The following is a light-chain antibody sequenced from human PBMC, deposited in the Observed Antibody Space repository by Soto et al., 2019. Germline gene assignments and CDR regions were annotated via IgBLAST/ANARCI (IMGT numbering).Light chain of an antibody. J-gene: IGKJ2*01. CDR3: QQSYSTPPA. V-gene: IGKV1-39*01. Sequence: DIQMTQSPSSLSASVGDRVTITCRASQSMSSYLNGYQQKPGKAPKLLIYAASSLQSGVPSRFSGSGSGTDFTLTISSLQPEDFATYYCQQSYSTPPALGQGTKLEI. CDR2: AAS. CDR1: QSMSSY.